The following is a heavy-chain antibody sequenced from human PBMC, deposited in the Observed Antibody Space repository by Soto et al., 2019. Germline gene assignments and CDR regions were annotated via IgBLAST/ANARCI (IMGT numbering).Heavy chain of an antibody. V-gene: IGHV3-15*01. D-gene: IGHD3-16*02. CDR2: ILSKRDGGRT. Sequence: GGSLRLSCAASEFTFSNYAMSWVRQPPGKGLEWVARILSKRDGGRTDYAPPVKDRFLISRDDSKDTMYLEMNSLKIEDTAVYYCQTYDYISGAYRYRWAYWGQGTRVTVSS. CDR1: EFTFSNYA. J-gene: IGHJ4*02. CDR3: QTYDYISGAYRYRWAY.